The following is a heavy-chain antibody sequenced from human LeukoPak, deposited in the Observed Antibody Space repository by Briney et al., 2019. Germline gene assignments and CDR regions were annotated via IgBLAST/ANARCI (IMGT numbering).Heavy chain of an antibody. Sequence: GASVKVSCKASGYTFTGYYMHWVRQAPGQGLEWMGWINPNSGGTNYAQKFQGRVTMTRDTSISTAYMELSRLGSDDTAVYYCARGAYYDILTGYLESSWFDPWGQGTLVTVSS. V-gene: IGHV1-2*02. D-gene: IGHD3-9*01. CDR2: INPNSGGT. CDR1: GYTFTGYY. J-gene: IGHJ5*02. CDR3: ARGAYYDILTGYLESSWFDP.